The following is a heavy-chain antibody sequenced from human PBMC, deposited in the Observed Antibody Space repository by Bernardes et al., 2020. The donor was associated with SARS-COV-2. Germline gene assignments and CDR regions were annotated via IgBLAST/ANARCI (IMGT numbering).Heavy chain of an antibody. V-gene: IGHV3-7*01. CDR3: TRGHYDAY. CDR2: INEDGSQK. Sequence: GRSLRVSCVDLTFSLSRLWMNWVRQAPGKGLEWVANINEDGSQKNYLDSVKGRFTISRDNAKKSVYLHMNSLRVEDTGVYYCTRGHYDAYWGRGTLVTVSS. D-gene: IGHD3-22*01. J-gene: IGHJ4*01. CDR1: TFSLSRLW.